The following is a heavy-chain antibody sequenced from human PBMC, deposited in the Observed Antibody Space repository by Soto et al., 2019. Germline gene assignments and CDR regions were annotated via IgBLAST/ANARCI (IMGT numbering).Heavy chain of an antibody. CDR3: AKDRLAGGFDY. CDR2: VSATAGTT. J-gene: IGHJ4*02. D-gene: IGHD3-16*01. V-gene: IGHV3-23*01. Sequence: GGSVRLSCAASGFSFSNYAMSWVRQAPGKGLEWVSLVSATAGTTYYTDSVKGRFTISRDNSRNTVYLQMNSLRADDTAVYYCAKDRLAGGFDYWGQGTLVTVSS. CDR1: GFSFSNYA.